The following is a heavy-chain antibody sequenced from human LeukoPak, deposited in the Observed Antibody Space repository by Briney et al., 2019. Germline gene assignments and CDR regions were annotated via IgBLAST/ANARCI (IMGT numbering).Heavy chain of an antibody. J-gene: IGHJ4*02. Sequence: PGGSLRLSCAASGFTFSTYWMTWVRQAPEKGLEWVAIIKPDGSEKYYVDSVKGRFTISRDNAENSLFLQMNGLRPEDTAVFYCARGQYTDGLSYWGQGTLVTVSS. CDR1: GFTFSTYW. D-gene: IGHD5-24*01. V-gene: IGHV3-7*03. CDR3: ARGQYTDGLSY. CDR2: IKPDGSEK.